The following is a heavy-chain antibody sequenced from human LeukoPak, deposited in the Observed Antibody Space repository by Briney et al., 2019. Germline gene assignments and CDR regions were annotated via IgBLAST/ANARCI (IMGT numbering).Heavy chain of an antibody. J-gene: IGHJ4*02. CDR1: GFTFNSYW. CDR2: IKQDGSEK. CDR3: ARDLSDYCGGSLDY. D-gene: IGHD4-23*01. Sequence: QAGGSLRLSCAASGFTFNSYWMSWVRQAPGKGLEWVANIKQDGSEKYYVDSVKGRFTISRDNAKNSLYLQMNSLRAEDTAVYFCARDLSDYCGGSLDYWGQGTLVTVSS. V-gene: IGHV3-7*01.